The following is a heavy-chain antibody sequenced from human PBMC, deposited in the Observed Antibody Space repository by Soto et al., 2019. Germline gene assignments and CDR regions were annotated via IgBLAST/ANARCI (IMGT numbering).Heavy chain of an antibody. J-gene: IGHJ5*02. V-gene: IGHV1-69*01. CDR2: IIPIFGTA. D-gene: IGHD6-13*01. CDR3: ARGRYSSSWSNCFDP. Sequence: ASVKVSCKGSGGTFSSYAISWVRQAPGQGLEWMGGIIPIFGTANYAQKFQGRVTITADESTSTAYMELSSLRSEDTAVYYCARGRYSSSWSNCFDPWGQGTLVTVSS. CDR1: GGTFSSYA.